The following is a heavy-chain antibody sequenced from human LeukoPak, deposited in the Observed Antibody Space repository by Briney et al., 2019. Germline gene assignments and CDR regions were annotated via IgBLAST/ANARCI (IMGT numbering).Heavy chain of an antibody. CDR3: ARATLRSSWFDP. D-gene: IGHD3-10*02. J-gene: IGHJ5*02. Sequence: PSETLSLTCAVSGGSISSGGYSWSWIRQPPEKGLEWIGYIYHSGSTYYNPSLKSRVTISVDRSKNQFSLKLSSVTAADTAVYYCARATLRSSWFDPWGQGTLVTVSS. CDR2: IYHSGST. CDR1: GGSISSGGYS. V-gene: IGHV4-30-2*01.